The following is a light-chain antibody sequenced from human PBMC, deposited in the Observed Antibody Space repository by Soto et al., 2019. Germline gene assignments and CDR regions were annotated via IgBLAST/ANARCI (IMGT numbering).Light chain of an antibody. CDR3: QVWDSSSDS. Sequence: SYELTQPPSVSVAPGKTARITCGGNNIGSKSVHWYQQKPGQAPVLVIYYDSDRPSGIPERFSGSISGNTATLTISRVEAGDEADYYCQVWDSSSDSFGGGTKLTVL. V-gene: IGLV3-21*04. J-gene: IGLJ2*01. CDR1: NIGSKS. CDR2: YDS.